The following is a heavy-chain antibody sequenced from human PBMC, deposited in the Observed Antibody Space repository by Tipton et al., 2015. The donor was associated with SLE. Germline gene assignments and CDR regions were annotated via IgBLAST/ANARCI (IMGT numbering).Heavy chain of an antibody. J-gene: IGHJ3*02. D-gene: IGHD3-10*01. Sequence: TLSLTCTVSGGSVSSGSYYWSWIRQPPGKGLEWIGYIYYSGSTNYNPSLKSRVTISVDTSKNQFSLKLSSVTAADTAVYYCARVLSQYYYGSGSYWEAFDIWGQGTMVTVSS. V-gene: IGHV4-61*01. CDR1: GGSVSSGSYY. CDR2: IYYSGST. CDR3: ARVLSQYYYGSGSYWEAFDI.